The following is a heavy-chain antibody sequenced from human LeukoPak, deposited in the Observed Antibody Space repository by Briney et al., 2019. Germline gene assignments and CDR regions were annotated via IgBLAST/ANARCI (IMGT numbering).Heavy chain of an antibody. CDR3: ATTGYRGFDI. J-gene: IGHJ3*02. V-gene: IGHV4-34*01. Sequence: SETLSLTCAVYGGSLSGYYWSWIRQPPEKGLEWMGEINHSGITNYNPSLKSRVTMSIDTSKNQFSLRVTSVTAADTAVYYCATTGYRGFDIWGQGTMVTVSS. D-gene: IGHD5-18*01. CDR2: INHSGIT. CDR1: GGSLSGYY.